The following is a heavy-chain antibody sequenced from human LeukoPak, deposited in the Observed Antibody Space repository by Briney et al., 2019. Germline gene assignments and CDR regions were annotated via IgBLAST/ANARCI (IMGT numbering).Heavy chain of an antibody. CDR1: GYTFTGYY. CDR2: INPNSGGT. Sequence: ASVKVSCKASGYTFTGYYMHWVRQAPGQGLEWMGWINPNSGGTNYAQKFQGRVTMTRDTSISTAYMELSRLRSDDTAVYYRARALYYYDSSGYNWFDPWGQGTLVTVSS. CDR3: ARALYYYDSSGYNWFDP. J-gene: IGHJ5*02. D-gene: IGHD3-22*01. V-gene: IGHV1-2*02.